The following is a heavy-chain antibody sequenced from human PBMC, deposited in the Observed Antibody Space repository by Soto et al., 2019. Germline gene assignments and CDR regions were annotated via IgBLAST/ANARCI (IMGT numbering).Heavy chain of an antibody. V-gene: IGHV1-69*06. D-gene: IGHD3-3*01. CDR2: VIPIFTPP. Sequence: QVQLVQSGAEVRMPGSSVRVSCKASGGTFSSSAISWVRLAPGQGLDWMGGVIPIFTPPIYAQRFQGRVTITADTSTSTAYMELSSLTSEDTAVYYCTRHKAISPPSLSYYPMDVWGQGTTVTVSS. CDR1: GGTFSSSA. CDR3: TRHKAISPPSLSYYPMDV. J-gene: IGHJ6*02.